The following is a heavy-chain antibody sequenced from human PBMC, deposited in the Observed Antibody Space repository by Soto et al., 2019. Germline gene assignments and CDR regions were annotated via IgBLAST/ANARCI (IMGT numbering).Heavy chain of an antibody. D-gene: IGHD6-13*01. J-gene: IGHJ6*02. V-gene: IGHV3-33*01. Sequence: GGSLRISCAASGFTFSSYGMHWVRQAQGKGLEWVAVIWYDGSNKYYADSVKGRFTISRDNSKNTLYLQMNSLRAEDTAVYYCARVPPYSSSWYSPLAYYYYGMDVWGQGTTVTVSS. CDR2: IWYDGSNK. CDR3: ARVPPYSSSWYSPLAYYYYGMDV. CDR1: GFTFSSYG.